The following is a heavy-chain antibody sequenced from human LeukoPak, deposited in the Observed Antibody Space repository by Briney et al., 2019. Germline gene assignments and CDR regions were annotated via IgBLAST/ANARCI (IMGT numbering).Heavy chain of an antibody. D-gene: IGHD3-9*01. CDR2: INPSGGST. Sequence: GASVKVSCKASGYTFTSYYMHWVRQAPGQGLEWMGIINPSGGSTSYAQKFQGRVTMTRDMSTSTVYMELRSLRSDDTAVYYCARVPEQFYDILTGHYYYYYMDVWGKGTTVTISS. J-gene: IGHJ6*03. V-gene: IGHV1-46*01. CDR1: GYTFTSYY. CDR3: ARVPEQFYDILTGHYYYYYMDV.